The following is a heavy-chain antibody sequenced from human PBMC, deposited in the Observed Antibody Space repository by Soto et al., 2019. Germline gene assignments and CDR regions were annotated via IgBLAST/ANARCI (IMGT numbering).Heavy chain of an antibody. J-gene: IGHJ6*03. CDR1: GGSISSYY. CDR3: ARDGGLYYYDRDV. Sequence: TSETLSLTCSVAGGSISSYYWSWIRQPPGKGLEWIGYIYYSGSTNYNPSLKSRVTISVDTSKNQFSLKLSSVTAADTAVYYSARDGGLYYYDRDVRGKGTTVPVSS. CDR2: IYYSGST. V-gene: IGHV4-59*01.